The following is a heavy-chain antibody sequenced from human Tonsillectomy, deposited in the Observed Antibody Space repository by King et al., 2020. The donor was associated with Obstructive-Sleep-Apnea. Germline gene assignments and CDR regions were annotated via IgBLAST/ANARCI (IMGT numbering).Heavy chain of an antibody. V-gene: IGHV3-30*04. CDR1: GFTFSTYA. CDR2: ISYDGYNK. J-gene: IGHJ4*02. Sequence: VQLVESGGGVVQPGRTLRLSCAASGFTFSTYAMHWVRQAPGKGLEWVAVISYDGYNKYYADSVKGRFTISRDNPQHTLYLHMNRPRAEDTAVYYCASSYDSTAYYPPFDYWGQGTLVTVSS. CDR3: ASSYDSTAYYPPFDY. D-gene: IGHD3-22*01.